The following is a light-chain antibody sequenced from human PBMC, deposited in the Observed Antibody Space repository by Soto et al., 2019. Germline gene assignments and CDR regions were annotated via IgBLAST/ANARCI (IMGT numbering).Light chain of an antibody. J-gene: IGLJ1*01. CDR1: SSDVGGYNY. Sequence: QAALTQPPSASGSPGQSVTISCTGTSSDVGGYNYVSWYQQHPGKAPKVMIYEVTKRPSGVPDRFSGSKSGNTASLTVSGLQPEDESDYYCSAYAGSTFGFGTGTKVTVL. CDR2: EVT. V-gene: IGLV2-8*01. CDR3: SAYAGSTFG.